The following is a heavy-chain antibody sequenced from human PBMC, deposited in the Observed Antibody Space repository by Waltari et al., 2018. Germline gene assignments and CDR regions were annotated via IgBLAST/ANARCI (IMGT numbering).Heavy chain of an antibody. CDR2: INHSGRT. J-gene: IGHJ4*02. V-gene: IGHV4-34*01. CDR3: ARGLGGYSFVKD. CDR1: GGSFSGYY. Sequence: QVQLQQWGAGLLKPSETLSLTCAVYGGSFSGYYWTWSRQPPGKGLEWIGEINHSGRTSYNPSLKSRVTISVDTSKNQFSLKLTSVTAADTALYYCARGLGGYSFVKDWGQGTLVTVSS. D-gene: IGHD5-18*01.